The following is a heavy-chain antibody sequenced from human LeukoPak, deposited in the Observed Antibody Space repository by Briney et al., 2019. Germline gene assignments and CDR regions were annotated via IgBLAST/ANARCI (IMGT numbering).Heavy chain of an antibody. CDR3: ARVWSGYYRNFDY. J-gene: IGHJ4*02. Sequence: SETLSLTCTVSGGSISSSSYYWGWIRQPPGKGLEWIGSIYYSGSTYYNPSLKSRVTISVDTSKNQFSLKLSSVTAADTAVYYCARVWSGYYRNFDYWGQGTLVTVSS. D-gene: IGHD3-3*01. CDR1: GGSISSSSYY. CDR2: IYYSGST. V-gene: IGHV4-39*07.